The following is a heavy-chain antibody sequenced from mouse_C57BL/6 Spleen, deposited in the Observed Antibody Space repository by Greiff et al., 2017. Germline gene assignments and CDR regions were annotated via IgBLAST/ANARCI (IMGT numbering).Heavy chain of an antibody. CDR3: ARGGTTVVATDYAMDY. Sequence: VQLQQPGAELVKPGASVKLSCKASGYTFTSYWMHWVKQRPGQGLEWIGMIHPNSGSTNYNEKFKNKATLTVDKSSSTAYMQLSSLTSEDSAVYYCARGGTTVVATDYAMDYWGQGTSVTVSS. V-gene: IGHV1-64*01. CDR1: GYTFTSYW. J-gene: IGHJ4*01. D-gene: IGHD1-1*01. CDR2: IHPNSGST.